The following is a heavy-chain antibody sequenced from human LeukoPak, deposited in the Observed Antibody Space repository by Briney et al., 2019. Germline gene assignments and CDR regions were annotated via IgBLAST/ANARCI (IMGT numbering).Heavy chain of an antibody. V-gene: IGHV4-39*01. D-gene: IGHD2-15*01. CDR2: IYYSGTT. Sequence: SETLSLTCTVSGGSITSRDYYWGWIRQPPGKGLEWIASIYYSGTTHYNPSHQSRVTMSVDTSKNQFSLKLSSVTAADTAVYYCARVNTQGVPSPWGQGTLVTVSS. CDR3: ARVNTQGVPSP. CDR1: GGSITSRDYY. J-gene: IGHJ1*01.